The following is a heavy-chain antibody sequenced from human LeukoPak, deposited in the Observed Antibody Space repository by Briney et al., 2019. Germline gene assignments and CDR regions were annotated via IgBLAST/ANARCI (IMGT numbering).Heavy chain of an antibody. J-gene: IGHJ4*02. V-gene: IGHV4-39*01. CDR1: GGSISSSPYY. CDR3: ARGSPYHY. Sequence: SETLSLTCTVSGGSISSSPYYWGWIRQPPGEGLEYIGSINYSGSTYYNPSLRSRVTISVDTSQNQFSLKLSSVTAADTAVYYCARGSPYHYWGQGTLVTVSS. CDR2: INYSGST. D-gene: IGHD2-2*01.